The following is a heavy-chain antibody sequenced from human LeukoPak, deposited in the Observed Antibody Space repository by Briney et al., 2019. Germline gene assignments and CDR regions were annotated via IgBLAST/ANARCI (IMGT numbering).Heavy chain of an antibody. J-gene: IGHJ4*02. CDR3: ARRSGGDYRPRFYFDY. V-gene: IGHV4-39*07. CDR1: SGSISSSDYY. CDR2: IYYSGST. D-gene: IGHD4-17*01. Sequence: SETLSLTCTVSSGSISSSDYYWGWIRQPPGKGLEWIGSIYYSGSTYYSPSLKSRVTISVDTSKNQFSLKLSSVTAADTAVYYCARRSGGDYRPRFYFDYWSQGTLVTVSS.